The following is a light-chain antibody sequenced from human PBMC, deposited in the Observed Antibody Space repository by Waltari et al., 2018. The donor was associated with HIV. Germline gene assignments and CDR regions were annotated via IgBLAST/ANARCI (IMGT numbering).Light chain of an antibody. CDR1: QGISYM. J-gene: IGKJ3*01. CDR2: KAS. CDR3: QQYNSYPLT. Sequence: DIQMTQSPSFLSASVGDRVTITCRASQGISYMLAWSQEKPGKAPRLLCYKASSLGNGVPSSFSGSGSGTEFTRTISSLQPDDFATYYCQQYNSYPLTFGPGTKVAI. V-gene: IGKV1-5*03.